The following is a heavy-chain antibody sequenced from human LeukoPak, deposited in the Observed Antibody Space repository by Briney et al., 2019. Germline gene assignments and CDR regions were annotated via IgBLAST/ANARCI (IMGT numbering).Heavy chain of an antibody. D-gene: IGHD6-19*01. J-gene: IGHJ4*02. CDR3: ARRSSGGGLFDY. Sequence: SETLSLTCTVSGGSISSSSYYWGWIRQPPGKGLEWIGSIFYSGNTYYNASLKSRVTISVDTSKNHFSLKLSSVTSADTAVYYCARRSSGGGLFDYWGQGTLVTV. CDR2: IFYSGNT. V-gene: IGHV4-39*02. CDR1: GGSISSSSYY.